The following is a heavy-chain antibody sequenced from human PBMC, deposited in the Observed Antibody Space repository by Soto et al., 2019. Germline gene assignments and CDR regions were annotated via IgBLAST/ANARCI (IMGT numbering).Heavy chain of an antibody. V-gene: IGHV3-7*01. CDR2: IKQDGSEK. CDR3: ARALVRQLVGYYYYYYYMDV. J-gene: IGHJ6*03. Sequence: PGGSLRLSCAASGFTFSSYWMSWVRQAPGKGLEWVANIKQDGSEKYYVDSVKGRFTISRDNAKNSLYLQMNSLRAEDTAVYYCARALVRQLVGYYYYYYYMDVWGQGTTVPVSS. CDR1: GFTFSSYW. D-gene: IGHD6-6*01.